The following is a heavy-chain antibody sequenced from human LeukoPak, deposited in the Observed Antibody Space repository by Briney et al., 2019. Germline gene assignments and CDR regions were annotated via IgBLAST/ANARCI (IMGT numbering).Heavy chain of an antibody. V-gene: IGHV4-59*01. J-gene: IGHJ4*02. CDR2: IYYSGST. CDR3: ARGRWRPDY. D-gene: IGHD2-21*02. Sequence: KTSETLSLTCTVSGGSISSYYWSWIRQPPGKGLEWMGYIYYSGSTNYNPSLKNRVTISVDTSKNQFSLKLSSVTAADTAVYYCARGRWRPDYWGQGTLVTVSS. CDR1: GGSISSYY.